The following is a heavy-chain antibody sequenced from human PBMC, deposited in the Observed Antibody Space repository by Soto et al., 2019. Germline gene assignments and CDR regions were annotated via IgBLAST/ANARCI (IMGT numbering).Heavy chain of an antibody. CDR3: ARDRSTDFGLDV. Sequence: EVLLLESGGDSVQRGGSLRLSCVAPGFTFSDYVMSWVRQVAGKGLEWVSSISDGGERTDYRDSVRGRFTISRDTARVTLHLQMNSLRVDDTATYFCARDRSTDFGLDVWGQGTTGTVSS. V-gene: IGHV3-23*01. CDR2: ISDGGERT. D-gene: IGHD3-3*01. CDR1: GFTFSDYV. J-gene: IGHJ6*02.